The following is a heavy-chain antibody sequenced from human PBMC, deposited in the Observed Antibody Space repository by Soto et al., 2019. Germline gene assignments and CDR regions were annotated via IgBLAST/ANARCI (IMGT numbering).Heavy chain of an antibody. CDR3: AREASGLITAAHPSRFDS. J-gene: IGHJ4*02. D-gene: IGHD2-2*01. CDR2: ISPYSGYT. V-gene: IGHV1-18*01. Sequence: ASVKVSCKGFVYSFMKYGINWVRQAPGQGLVWVGWISPYSGYTHSAQKFHGRLTLTTDTAACTANTELRILRSADTALPYSAREASGLITAAHPSRFDSWGQGTLVTVSS. CDR1: VYSFMKYG.